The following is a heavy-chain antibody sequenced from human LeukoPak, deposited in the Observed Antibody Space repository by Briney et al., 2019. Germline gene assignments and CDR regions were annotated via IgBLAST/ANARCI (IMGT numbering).Heavy chain of an antibody. Sequence: SETLSLTCTVSGGSISSYYWSWIRQPAGKGLEWIGSIYYSGSTYYNPSLKSRVTISVDTSKNQFSLKLSSVAAADTAVYYCARWRDDYGDYGLYYYYYMDVWGKGTTVTVSS. CDR2: IYYSGST. CDR3: ARWRDDYGDYGLYYYYYMDV. V-gene: IGHV4-4*07. D-gene: IGHD4-17*01. J-gene: IGHJ6*03. CDR1: GGSISSYY.